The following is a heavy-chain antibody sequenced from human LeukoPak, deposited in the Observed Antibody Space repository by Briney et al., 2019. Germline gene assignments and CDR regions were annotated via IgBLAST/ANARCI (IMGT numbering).Heavy chain of an antibody. Sequence: GGSLRLSCAASEFAFGSYAMTRVRQAPGKGPEWVAAISDSGDNTYYTESMRGRFTISRDNSKNTLYLQMNSLRAEDTAVYYCASHRGYCSGGTCYSAFFDYWGQGTLVTVSS. CDR2: ISDSGDNT. J-gene: IGHJ4*02. V-gene: IGHV3-23*01. CDR1: EFAFGSYA. CDR3: ASHRGYCSGGTCYSAFFDY. D-gene: IGHD2-15*01.